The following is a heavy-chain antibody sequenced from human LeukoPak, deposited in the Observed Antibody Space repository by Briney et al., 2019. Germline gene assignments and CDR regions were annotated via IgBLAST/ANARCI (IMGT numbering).Heavy chain of an antibody. D-gene: IGHD2-2*01. J-gene: IGHJ3*02. Sequence: SGGSLRLSCAASGFTFSSYAMSWVRQAPGKGLEWVSAISGSGGDTEYADSVKGWFTISRDNCKNTLYLQMNSLRVEDTAVYYCAKCTTTCYANAFHIWGQGTMVTVSS. CDR1: GFTFSSYA. CDR2: ISGSGGDT. CDR3: AKCTTTCYANAFHI. V-gene: IGHV3-23*01.